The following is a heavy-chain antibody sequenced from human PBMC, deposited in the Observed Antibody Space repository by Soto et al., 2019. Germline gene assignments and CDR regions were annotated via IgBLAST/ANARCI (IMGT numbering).Heavy chain of an antibody. CDR3: ARPKVYCSVGGCYPGQYYFDL. D-gene: IGHD2-15*01. CDR1: GFSVSRNY. V-gene: IGHV3-53*01. J-gene: IGHJ4*02. CDR2: IYSGGST. Sequence: EERLVESGGCWIQPGGSLRLSCAASGFSVSRNYMSWVRQAPGKGLEWVSVIYSGGSTYYADSVKGRFIISRDSSKNTVFLQMNRLRVEDTAAYYCARPKVYCSVGGCYPGQYYFDLWGQGTLVTVSP.